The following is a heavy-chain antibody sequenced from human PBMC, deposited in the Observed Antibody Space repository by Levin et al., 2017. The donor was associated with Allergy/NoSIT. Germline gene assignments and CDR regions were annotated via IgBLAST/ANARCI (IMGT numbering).Heavy chain of an antibody. V-gene: IGHV4-31*03. CDR1: GGSISSGGYY. J-gene: IGHJ3*02. D-gene: IGHD3-22*01. CDR2: IYYSGST. CDR3: ARGPYYYDSSGYYDAFDI. Sequence: SETLSLTCTVSGGSISSGGYYWSWIRQHPGKGLEWIGYIYYSGSTYYNPSLKSRVTISVDTSKNQFSLKLSSVTAADTAVYYCARGPYYYDSSGYYDAFDIWGQGTMVTVSS.